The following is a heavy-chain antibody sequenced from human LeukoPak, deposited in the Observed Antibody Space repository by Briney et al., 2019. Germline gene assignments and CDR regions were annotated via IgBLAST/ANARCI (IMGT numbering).Heavy chain of an antibody. J-gene: IGHJ2*01. CDR3: ARGSPSYAQWHFDL. CDR1: GYTFTSYG. V-gene: IGHV1-2*04. CDR2: IIPNTGGT. D-gene: IGHD2/OR15-2a*01. Sequence: ASVKVSCKASGYTFTSYGISWVRQAPGQGLEWMGWIIPNTGGTNYAQKFQGWVTMSSDTSISTAYMELSSLRSDDTAVYYCARGSPSYAQWHFDLWGRGTLVTVSS.